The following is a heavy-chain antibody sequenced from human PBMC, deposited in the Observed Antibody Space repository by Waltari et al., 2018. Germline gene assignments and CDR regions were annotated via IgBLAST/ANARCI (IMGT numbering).Heavy chain of an antibody. CDR3: ARSQQYWNPQRGYMDV. CDR1: GYSISSGYY. CDR2: IYHSGST. J-gene: IGHJ6*03. Sequence: QVQLQESGPGLVKPSETLSLTCTVSGYSISSGYYWGWIRQPPGKGLEWIGSIYHSGSTYYNPSLKSRVTISVDTSKNQFSLKLGSVTAADTAVYYCARSQQYWNPQRGYMDVWGKGTTVTISS. V-gene: IGHV4-38-2*02. D-gene: IGHD3-3*02.